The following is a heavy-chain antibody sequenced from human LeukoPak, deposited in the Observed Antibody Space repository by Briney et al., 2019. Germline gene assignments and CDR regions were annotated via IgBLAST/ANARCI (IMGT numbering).Heavy chain of an antibody. Sequence: PGGSLRLSCVVSQFNFGNAWMAWVRQAPGKELEWVGRIKSKGDGEKKDYAAPLRGRFSMSRDDSKNTLFLQVNSLQIEDTAVYYCTTGLPGIHGDFDFWGQGTLVTVSS. V-gene: IGHV3-15*01. CDR2: IKSKGDGEKK. D-gene: IGHD1-14*01. CDR1: QFNFGNAW. J-gene: IGHJ4*02. CDR3: TTGLPGIHGDFDF.